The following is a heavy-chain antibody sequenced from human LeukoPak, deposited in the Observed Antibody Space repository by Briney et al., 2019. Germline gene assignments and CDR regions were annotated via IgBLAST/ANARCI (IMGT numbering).Heavy chain of an antibody. V-gene: IGHV4-34*01. CDR3: ASRHIVVVTAILY. Sequence: SETLSLTCAVYGESFRHYYWTWIRQTSAKGLEWIGEIDYLGRTSYNPSLKSRLTISVDTSKNQFSLRLSSITAADTAVYYCASRHIVVVTAILYWGQGTLVTVSS. CDR1: GESFRHYY. D-gene: IGHD2-21*02. J-gene: IGHJ4*02. CDR2: IDYLGRT.